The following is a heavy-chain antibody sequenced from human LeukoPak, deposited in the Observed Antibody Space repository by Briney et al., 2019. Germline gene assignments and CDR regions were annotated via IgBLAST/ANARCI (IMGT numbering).Heavy chain of an antibody. CDR2: ISSSSSYI. J-gene: IGHJ4*02. D-gene: IGHD1-26*01. V-gene: IGHV3-21*01. Sequence: GGSLRLSCAASGFTFSSYSMNWVRQAPGKGLEWVSSISSSSSYIYYADSVKGRFTISRDNAKNSLYLQMNSLRAEDTAVYYCARDGSGSYLLGFDYWGQGTLVTVSS. CDR1: GFTFSSYS. CDR3: ARDGSGSYLLGFDY.